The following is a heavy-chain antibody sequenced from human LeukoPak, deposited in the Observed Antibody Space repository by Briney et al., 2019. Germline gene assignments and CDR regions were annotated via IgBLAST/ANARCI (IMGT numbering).Heavy chain of an antibody. CDR3: AKDAPYAFDI. V-gene: IGHV3-9*01. CDR1: GFTFDDYA. Sequence: GRSLRLSCAASGFTFDDYAMHWVRQAPGKGLEWVSGISWNSGSIGYADSVKGRFTISRDNAKNSLYLQMNSLRAEDTALYYCAKDAPYAFDIWGQGTMVTVSS. J-gene: IGHJ3*02. CDR2: ISWNSGSI.